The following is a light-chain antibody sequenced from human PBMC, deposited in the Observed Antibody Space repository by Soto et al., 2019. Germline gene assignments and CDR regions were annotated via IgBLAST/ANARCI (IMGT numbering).Light chain of an antibody. CDR3: HQYDSWT. Sequence: IVLTQSPCTLSLSQGERPTLSCRASQSVSSSYLAWYQQKPGQAPRLLIYGASSRATGIPDRFSGRGSGTDFTLTISRLEPEDFAVYYCHQYDSWTFGQRTKVDI. CDR2: GAS. CDR1: QSVSSSY. V-gene: IGKV3-20*01. J-gene: IGKJ1*01.